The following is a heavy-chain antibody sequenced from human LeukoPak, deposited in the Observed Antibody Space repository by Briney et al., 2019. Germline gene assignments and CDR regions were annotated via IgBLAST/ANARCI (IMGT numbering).Heavy chain of an antibody. CDR3: AKGGLSSGWDHFDY. CDR2: INSDGSST. Sequence: PGGSLRLSCAASGFTFSTYWMHWVRQAPGKGLVWVSRINSDGSSTSYADSVKGRFTISRDNAKNTLYLQMNSLRAEDTALYYCAKGGLSSGWDHFDYWGQGTLVTVSS. CDR1: GFTFSTYW. D-gene: IGHD6-19*01. V-gene: IGHV3-74*01. J-gene: IGHJ4*02.